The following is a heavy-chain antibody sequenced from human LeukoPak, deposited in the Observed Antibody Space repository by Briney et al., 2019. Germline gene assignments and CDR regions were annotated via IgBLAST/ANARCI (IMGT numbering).Heavy chain of an antibody. Sequence: SETLSLTCTVSGGSISSYYWSWIRQPPGKGLEWIGYIYYSGSTNYNPSLKSRVTISVDASKNQFSLKLSSVTAADTAVYYCASRRSGWYYFDYWGQGTLVTVSS. CDR1: GGSISSYY. V-gene: IGHV4-59*08. CDR2: IYYSGST. D-gene: IGHD6-19*01. CDR3: ASRRSGWYYFDY. J-gene: IGHJ4*02.